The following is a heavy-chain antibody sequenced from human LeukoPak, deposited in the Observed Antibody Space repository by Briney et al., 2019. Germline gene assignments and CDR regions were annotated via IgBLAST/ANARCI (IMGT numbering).Heavy chain of an antibody. V-gene: IGHV1-69*06. CDR2: IIPIFGTA. Sequence: SVKVPCKASGGTFSSYAISWVRQAPGQGLDWMGGIIPIFGTANYAQNFQGRVTITADKSMSTAYMELSSLRSEDTAVYYCARRPYYYGSGSYEGALDIWGQGTMVIVSS. CDR1: GGTFSSYA. J-gene: IGHJ3*02. D-gene: IGHD3-10*01. CDR3: ARRPYYYGSGSYEGALDI.